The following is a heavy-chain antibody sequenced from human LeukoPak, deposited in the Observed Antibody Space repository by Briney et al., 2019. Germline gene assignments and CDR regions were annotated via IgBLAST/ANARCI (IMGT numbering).Heavy chain of an antibody. D-gene: IGHD2-2*01. CDR2: ITSDGATT. V-gene: IGHV3-74*03. CDR3: ARDWYHAIDY. CDR1: GFSYIITW. J-gene: IGHJ4*02. Sequence: PGGSLRRSSKAAGFSYIITWMLWVHQHPGQGLLWVARITSDGATTSYADSVKGGFPLSRDNAKNTLYLQMNSLRAEDTAVYFCARDWYHAIDYWGQGTLVTVSP.